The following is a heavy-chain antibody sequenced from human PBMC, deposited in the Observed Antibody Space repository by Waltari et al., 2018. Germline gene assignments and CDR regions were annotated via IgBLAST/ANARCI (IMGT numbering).Heavy chain of an antibody. D-gene: IGHD6-13*01. V-gene: IGHV3-33*06. CDR1: GFTFTSYG. CDR3: AKKAAGNYYFDY. Sequence: QVQLVESGGGVVQPGRSLRLSCAASGFTFTSYGMHWIRQAPGKGLDWVAVIWYDGSNKDYADSVKGRFTISRDNSKNTLYLQMNSLRAEDTAVYYCAKKAAGNYYFDYWGQGTLVTVSS. CDR2: IWYDGSNK. J-gene: IGHJ4*02.